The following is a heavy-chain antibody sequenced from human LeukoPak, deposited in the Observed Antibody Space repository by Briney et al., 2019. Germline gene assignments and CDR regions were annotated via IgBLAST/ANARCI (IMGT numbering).Heavy chain of an antibody. J-gene: IGHJ4*02. CDR2: IYYSGST. D-gene: IGHD1-26*01. CDR1: GGSISSSSYY. Sequence: PSETLSLTCTVSGGSISSSSYYWGWIRQPPGKGLEWIGSIYYSGSTYYNPSLKSRVTISVDTSKNQFSLKLSSVTAADTAVYYCAREVSGNWDYWGQGTLVTVSS. CDR3: AREVSGNWDY. V-gene: IGHV4-39*02.